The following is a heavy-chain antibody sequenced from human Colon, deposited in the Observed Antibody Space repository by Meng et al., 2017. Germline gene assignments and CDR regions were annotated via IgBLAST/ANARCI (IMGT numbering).Heavy chain of an antibody. D-gene: IGHD3-10*01. Sequence: LSLTCAASDFIVTSDYMFWVRQAPGKGLEWVSVIYNGGSTFYTDSVKGRFTISRDNSKNTLYLQMNSLRAEDTAVYYCASPLGYWGQGTLVTVSS. CDR2: IYNGGST. CDR3: ASPLGY. CDR1: DFIVTSDY. J-gene: IGHJ4*02. V-gene: IGHV3-53*01.